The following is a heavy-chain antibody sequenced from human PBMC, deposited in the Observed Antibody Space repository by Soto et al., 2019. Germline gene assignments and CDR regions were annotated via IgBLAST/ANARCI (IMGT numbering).Heavy chain of an antibody. V-gene: IGHV1-2*02. CDR3: ARPPGYISDWYYFDL. D-gene: IGHD3-9*01. CDR1: GYSFINYY. CDR2: ISPKSGVT. Sequence: ASVKVSCKASGYSFINYYTHWVRRAPGQGFEWMGRISPKSGVTDYAQKFQGRVSLTWDTSLNTAYMELSSLMSEDTAVYYCARPPGYISDWYYFDLWGQGTQVTLL. J-gene: IGHJ4*02.